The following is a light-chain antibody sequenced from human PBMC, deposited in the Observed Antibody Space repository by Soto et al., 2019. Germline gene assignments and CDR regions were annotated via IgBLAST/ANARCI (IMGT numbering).Light chain of an antibody. CDR1: SGHSNYA. V-gene: IGLV4-69*01. CDR2: LNRDGSH. Sequence: QPVLTQSPSASASLGASVKLTCTLSSGHSNYAIAWHQQQPEKGPRYLMKLNRDGSHSKGDGIPNRFSGSSPGAERYLTISSLQSEDEADYYCQTWGTGIVIFGGGTKLPVL. CDR3: QTWGTGIVI. J-gene: IGLJ2*01.